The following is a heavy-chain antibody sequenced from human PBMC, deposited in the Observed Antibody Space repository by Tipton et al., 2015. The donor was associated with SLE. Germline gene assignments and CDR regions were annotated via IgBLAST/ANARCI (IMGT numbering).Heavy chain of an antibody. CDR3: ARGTPGYFLPYFDA. CDR2: VDHSEDTT. D-gene: IGHD3-9*01. Sequence: TLSLTCSVSGASISRDYWTWIRQPPGKGLEWIGYVDHSEDTTNYNPSLESRVTISVDTSKNHFSLKLSSVTAGDTAVYFCARGTPGYFLPYFDAWGQGSLVTVST. CDR1: GASISRDY. J-gene: IGHJ4*02. V-gene: IGHV4-59*01.